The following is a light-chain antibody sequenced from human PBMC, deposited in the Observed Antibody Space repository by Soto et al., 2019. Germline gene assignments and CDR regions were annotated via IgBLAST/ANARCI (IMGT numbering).Light chain of an antibody. J-gene: IGKJ2*01. CDR1: QSVLYSPNNKNF. Sequence: DIVMTQSPDSLAVSLGERATINCKSSQSVLYSPNNKNFLAWYQQKPGQPPKPLIYWASTRESGVPDRFSGSGSETDFTLTISSLQAEDVAVYYCQQYYSTPYTFGQGTKLEIK. CDR2: WAS. CDR3: QQYYSTPYT. V-gene: IGKV4-1*01.